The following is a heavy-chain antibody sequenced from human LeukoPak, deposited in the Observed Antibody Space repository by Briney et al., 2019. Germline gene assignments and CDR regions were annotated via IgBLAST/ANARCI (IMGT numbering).Heavy chain of an antibody. CDR2: VSAYNGNT. Sequence: ASVTVSCKASGGTFSSYAFSWVRQAPGQGLEWMGEVSAYNGNTNYAQKLQGRVTMTTDTSTSTAYMELRSLRSDDTAVYYCAREGELDCSSTSCYVAFMRDRFDPWGQEPWSPSPQ. V-gene: IGHV1-18*01. D-gene: IGHD2-2*01. J-gene: IGHJ5*02. CDR1: GGTFSSYA. CDR3: AREGELDCSSTSCYVAFMRDRFDP.